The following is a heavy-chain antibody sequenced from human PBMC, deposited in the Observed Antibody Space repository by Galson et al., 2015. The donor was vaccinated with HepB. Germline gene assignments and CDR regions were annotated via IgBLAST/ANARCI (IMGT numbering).Heavy chain of an antibody. CDR1: GYTFTSYG. CDR3: VRQTGGY. J-gene: IGHJ4*02. Sequence: SVKVSCKASGYTFTSYGICWVRQAPGQGLQLMACIGANSGNPDYAQMLQGRLTMTTDTSTSTTYMELRSLRPDDTATYYCVRQTGGYWGQGTLITVSS. CDR2: IGANSGNP. D-gene: IGHD7-27*01. V-gene: IGHV1-18*01.